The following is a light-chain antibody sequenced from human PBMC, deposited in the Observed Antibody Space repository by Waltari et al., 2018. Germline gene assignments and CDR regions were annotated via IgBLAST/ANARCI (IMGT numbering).Light chain of an antibody. V-gene: IGKV3-20*01. Sequence: ENVLTQSPVTLSLSPGERATLSCRARQRVGDTYLAWYQQKPGQAPRLLIYGASTRATGIPDRFSGSGSGTDFTLTISRLEPEDVAVYYCHQSGGSGRAFGGGTKVEIK. CDR3: HQSGGSGRA. J-gene: IGKJ4*01. CDR1: QRVGDTY. CDR2: GAS.